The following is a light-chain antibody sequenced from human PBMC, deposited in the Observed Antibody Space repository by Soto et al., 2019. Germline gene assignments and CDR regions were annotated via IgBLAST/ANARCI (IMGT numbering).Light chain of an antibody. CDR1: QSIGSE. V-gene: IGKV1-5*03. CDR2: KAS. CDR3: LQYNSYSVT. Sequence: DIQMTQSPSTLSGSVGDRVTITCRASQSIGSELAWYQQKPGKAPKLLIYKASSLESGVPSTFSGSGSGTEFSLTVSSLQPDDFATYYCLQYNSYSVTFGQGTRLEIK. J-gene: IGKJ5*01.